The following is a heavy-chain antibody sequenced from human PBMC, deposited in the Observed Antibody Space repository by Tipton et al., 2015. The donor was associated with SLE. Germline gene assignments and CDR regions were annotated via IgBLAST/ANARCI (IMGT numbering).Heavy chain of an antibody. CDR1: GYTFTDFG. Sequence: QLVQSGGEVKKPGASVKISCKASGYTFTDFGINWVRQAPGQGLEWMGWISAYNGNTNYAQKLQGRVTMTTDTSMSTAYMELRSLRSDDTAVYYCARDYDSSGYYYYYYGMDVWGQGTTVTVSS. CDR2: ISAYNGNT. D-gene: IGHD3-22*01. J-gene: IGHJ6*02. CDR3: ARDYDSSGYYYYYYGMDV. V-gene: IGHV1-18*01.